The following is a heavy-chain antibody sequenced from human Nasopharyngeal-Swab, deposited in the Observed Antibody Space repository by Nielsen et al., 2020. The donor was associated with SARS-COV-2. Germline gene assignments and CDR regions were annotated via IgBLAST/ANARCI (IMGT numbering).Heavy chain of an antibody. V-gene: IGHV4-34*01. Sequence: SETLSLTCAVYGESFSGYYWSWIRQPPGKGLEWIGEINHSGSTNYNPSLKSRVTISVDTSKNQFSLKLSSVTAADTAVYYCARGGYYGSGSPYPSYYYGMDVWGQGTTVTVSS. D-gene: IGHD3-10*01. CDR1: GESFSGYY. CDR3: ARGGYYGSGSPYPSYYYGMDV. CDR2: INHSGST. J-gene: IGHJ6*02.